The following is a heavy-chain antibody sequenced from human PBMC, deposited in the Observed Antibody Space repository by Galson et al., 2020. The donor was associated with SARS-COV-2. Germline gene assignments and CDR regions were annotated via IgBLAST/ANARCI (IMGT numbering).Heavy chain of an antibody. Sequence: SETLSLTCTVSGYSISSGYYWGWIRQPPGKGLEWIGSIYHSGSTYYNPSLKSRVTISVDTSKNQFSLKLSSVTAADTAVYYCAREAYDFTDAFDIWGQGTMVTVSS. J-gene: IGHJ3*02. V-gene: IGHV4-38-2*02. D-gene: IGHD3-3*01. CDR1: GYSISSGYY. CDR2: IYHSGST. CDR3: AREAYDFTDAFDI.